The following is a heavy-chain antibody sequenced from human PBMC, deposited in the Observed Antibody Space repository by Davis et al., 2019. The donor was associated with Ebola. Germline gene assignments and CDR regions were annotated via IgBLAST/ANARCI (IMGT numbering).Heavy chain of an antibody. J-gene: IGHJ2*01. D-gene: IGHD2-2*01. CDR2: IYTSGST. V-gene: IGHV4-4*07. CDR1: GGSISSYY. Sequence: PSETLSLTCTVSGGSISSYYWSWIRQPAGKGLEWIGRIYTSGSTNYNPSLKSRVTMSVDTSKNQFSLKLSSVTAADTAVYYCARDADCSSTSCSHWYFDLWGRGTLVTVSS. CDR3: ARDADCSSTSCSHWYFDL.